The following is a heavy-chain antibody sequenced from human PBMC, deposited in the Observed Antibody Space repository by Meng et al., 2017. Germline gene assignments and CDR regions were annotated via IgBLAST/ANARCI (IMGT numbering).Heavy chain of an antibody. J-gene: IGHJ5*02. CDR3: ARVPYYGSGSYQYNWFDP. CDR1: GGSISSSSYY. CDR2: IYYSGST. D-gene: IGHD3-10*01. V-gene: IGHV4-39*07. Sequence: PAQGSGPGLVKPSETLSLTCTVSGGSISSSSYYWGWIRQPPGKGLEWIGSIYYSGSTYYNPSLKSRVTISVDTSKNQFSLKLSSVTAADTAVYYCARVPYYGSGSYQYNWFDPWGQGTLVTVSS.